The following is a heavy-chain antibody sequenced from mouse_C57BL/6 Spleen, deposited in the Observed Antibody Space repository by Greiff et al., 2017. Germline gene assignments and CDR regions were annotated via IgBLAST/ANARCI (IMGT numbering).Heavy chain of an antibody. D-gene: IGHD1-1*01. CDR2: IYPRSGNT. CDR3: ARSKEAWFAY. Sequence: VQLVESGAELARPGASVKLSCKASGYTFTSYGISWVKQRTGQGLEWIGEIYPRSGNTYYNEKFKGKATLTADKSSSTAYMELRSLTSEDSAVYFCARSKEAWFAYWGQGTLVTVSA. CDR1: GYTFTSYG. V-gene: IGHV1-81*01. J-gene: IGHJ3*01.